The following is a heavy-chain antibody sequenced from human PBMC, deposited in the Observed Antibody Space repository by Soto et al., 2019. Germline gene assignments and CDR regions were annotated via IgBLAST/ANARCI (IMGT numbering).Heavy chain of an antibody. J-gene: IGHJ1*01. CDR3: ATSGGYYPEYFQH. CDR1: GGSISSYY. CDR2: IYYSGST. Sequence: SETLSLTCTVSGGSISSYYWSWIRQPPGKGLEWIGYIYYSGSTNYNPSLKSRVTISVDTSKNQFSLKLSSVTAADTAVYYCATSGGYYPEYFQHWGQGTLVTVSS. D-gene: IGHD3-22*01. V-gene: IGHV4-59*01.